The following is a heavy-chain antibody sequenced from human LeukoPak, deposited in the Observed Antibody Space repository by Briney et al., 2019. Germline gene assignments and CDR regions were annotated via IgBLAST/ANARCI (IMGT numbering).Heavy chain of an antibody. V-gene: IGHV4-34*01. CDR1: GGSFSGYY. J-gene: IGHJ6*03. D-gene: IGHD3-3*01. CDR3: ARRTDFWSVYYYYYMDV. Sequence: SETLSLTCAVYGGSFSGYYWSWIRQAPGKGLEWIGEINHSGSTNYNPSLKSRVTISVDTSKNQFSLKLSSVTAADTAVYYCARRTDFWSVYYYYYMDVWGKGTTVTVSS. CDR2: INHSGST.